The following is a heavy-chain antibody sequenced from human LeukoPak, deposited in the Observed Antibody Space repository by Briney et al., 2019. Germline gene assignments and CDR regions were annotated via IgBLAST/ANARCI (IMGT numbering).Heavy chain of an antibody. J-gene: IGHJ4*02. CDR2: IGGSGVAT. CDR3: AKFSAVWGTFDY. V-gene: IGHV3-23*01. CDR1: GFTFSTYG. D-gene: IGHD3-16*01. Sequence: PGGSLILSCAASGFTFSTYGMSWVRQAPGKGLEWVSGIGGSGVATYYADSVKGRFTISRDNSKSTLYLQMNSLRAEDTAVYYCAKFSAVWGTFDYWGQGILVTVSS.